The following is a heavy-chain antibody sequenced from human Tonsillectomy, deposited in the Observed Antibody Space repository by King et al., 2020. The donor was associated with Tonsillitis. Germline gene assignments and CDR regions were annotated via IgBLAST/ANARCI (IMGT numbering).Heavy chain of an antibody. J-gene: IGHJ3*02. Sequence: QLQESGPGLVKPSETLSLNCTVSGGSISGYYWNWIRQPPGKGLEWIGYIYYTGSTKYNPSLKSRVIISVDRSKSQFSLSLSSVSAADTAMYYCARENWNPPGTNTFDIWGQGTLVTVSS. D-gene: IGHD1-1*01. V-gene: IGHV4-59*01. CDR1: GGSISGYY. CDR2: IYYTGST. CDR3: ARENWNPPGTNTFDI.